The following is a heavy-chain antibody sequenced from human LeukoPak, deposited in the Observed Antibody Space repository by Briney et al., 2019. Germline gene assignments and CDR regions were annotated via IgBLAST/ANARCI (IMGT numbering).Heavy chain of an antibody. CDR1: GYIFTSYY. CDR2: INSIGGSI. CDR3: ARGGVVTAISYYHYGMDV. J-gene: IGHJ6*02. D-gene: IGHD2-21*02. Sequence: ASVKVSCKASGYIFTSYYMHWVRQAPGQGLEWMGIINSIGGSIGYAQKFQGRVTMTRDTSTSTVYMEMSSLRSEDTAMYYCARGGVVTAISYYHYGMDVWGQGTTVTVSS. V-gene: IGHV1-46*01.